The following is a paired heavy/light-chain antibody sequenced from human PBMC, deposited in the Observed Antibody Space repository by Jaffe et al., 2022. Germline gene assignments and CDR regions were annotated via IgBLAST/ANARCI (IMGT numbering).Light chain of an antibody. Sequence: EIVMTQSPATLSVSPGERATLSCRASQSVSSNLAWYQQKPGQAPRLLIYGASTRATDIPVRFSGSGSGTEFTLTISSLQSEDFAVYYCQQYNNWPPLTFGGGTKVEIE. CDR3: QQYNNWPPLT. J-gene: IGKJ4*01. V-gene: IGKV3-15*01. CDR1: QSVSSN. CDR2: GAS.
Heavy chain of an antibody. CDR1: GGSITSNSHY. CDR3: ARHGRAIYGGFDS. CDR2: IYYSGST. D-gene: IGHD3-3*01. J-gene: IGHJ4*02. V-gene: IGHV4-39*01. Sequence: QLQLQESGPELVKPSETLSLTCTVSGGSITSNSHYWGWIRQPPGKGLEWIGSIYYSGSTYYIPSLKSRVTISLDTSKNQFSLKLSSVTVTDTAVYYCARHGRAIYGGFDSWGLGTLVTVSS.